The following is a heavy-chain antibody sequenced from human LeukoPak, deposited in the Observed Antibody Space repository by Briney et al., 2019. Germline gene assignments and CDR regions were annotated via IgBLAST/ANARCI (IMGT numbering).Heavy chain of an antibody. D-gene: IGHD1-26*01. Sequence: PSETLSLTCAVYGGSFSGYYWSWIRQPPGKGLEWIGEINHSGSTNQNPSLKSRVTISVDTSKNQFSLKLSSVTAADTAVYYCARVKWSYDRHFDYWGQGTLVTVSS. CDR2: INHSGST. V-gene: IGHV4-34*01. CDR3: ARVKWSYDRHFDY. CDR1: GGSFSGYY. J-gene: IGHJ4*02.